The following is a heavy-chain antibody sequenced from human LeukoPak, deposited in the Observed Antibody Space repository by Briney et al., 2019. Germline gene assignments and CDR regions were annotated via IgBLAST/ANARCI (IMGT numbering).Heavy chain of an antibody. J-gene: IGHJ4*02. CDR2: IYYSGST. Sequence: SETLSLTCTVSSGSISSYYWSWIRQPPGKGLEWNGYIYYSGSTSYNPSLKSRVTISVDTSKNQSSLRLSSVTAADTAVYYCARAISGGDYGDFTFDFWGQGTLVTVSS. D-gene: IGHD4-17*01. V-gene: IGHV4-59*01. CDR3: ARAISGGDYGDFTFDF. CDR1: SGSISSYY.